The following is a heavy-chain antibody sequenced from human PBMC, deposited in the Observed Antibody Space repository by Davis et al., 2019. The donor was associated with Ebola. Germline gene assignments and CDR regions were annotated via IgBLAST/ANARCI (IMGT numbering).Heavy chain of an antibody. D-gene: IGHD3-3*01. CDR2: ISSSSSYI. Sequence: GESLKISCAASGFTFSSYSMNWVRQAPGKGLEWVSSISSSSSYIYYADSVKGRFTISRDNAKNSLYLQMNSLRAEDTAVYYCAKDSPPRFLEWLPYYGMDVWGQGTTVTVSS. J-gene: IGHJ6*02. CDR1: GFTFSSYS. CDR3: AKDSPPRFLEWLPYYGMDV. V-gene: IGHV3-21*01.